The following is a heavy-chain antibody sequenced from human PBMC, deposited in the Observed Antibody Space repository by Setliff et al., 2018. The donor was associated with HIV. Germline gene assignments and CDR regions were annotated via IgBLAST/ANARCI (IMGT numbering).Heavy chain of an antibody. D-gene: IGHD3-22*01. Sequence: PGGSLRLSCTASGFTFGDYAMSWFRQAPGKGLEWVSYISSSGSTIYYADSVKGRFTISRDNAKNSLYLQMNSLRAEDTAVYYCAGASYYCGSSGWVDYWGQGTLVTVSS. CDR1: GFTFGDYA. CDR3: AGASYYCGSSGWVDY. J-gene: IGHJ4*02. CDR2: ISSSGSTI. V-gene: IGHV3-48*03.